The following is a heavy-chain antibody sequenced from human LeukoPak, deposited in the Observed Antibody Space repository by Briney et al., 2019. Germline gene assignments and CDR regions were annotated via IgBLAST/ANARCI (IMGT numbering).Heavy chain of an antibody. D-gene: IGHD5-24*01. CDR1: GGTFSSYA. Sequence: PSVSVSCTASGGTFSSYAISWVRQAPGQGVEWMGGIIPIFGTENYAQKLQGRVTIPADESTSTAYMELSSLRSEDTAMYYCARDLLRLQYNYFDYWGQGTLVTVSS. J-gene: IGHJ4*02. CDR2: IIPIFGTE. CDR3: ARDLLRLQYNYFDY. V-gene: IGHV1-69*13.